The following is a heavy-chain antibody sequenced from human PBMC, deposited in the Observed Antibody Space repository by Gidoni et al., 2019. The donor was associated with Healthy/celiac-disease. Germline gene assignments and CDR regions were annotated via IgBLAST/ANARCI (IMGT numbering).Heavy chain of an antibody. J-gene: IGHJ2*01. V-gene: IGHV3-33*01. CDR3: ARGGRGNWYFDL. D-gene: IGHD3-10*01. Sequence: QVQLVESGGGVVQPGRSLRLSCAASGFTFSSYGMHWVRQAPGKGLGWVAVIWYDGSNKYYADSVKGRFTISRDNSKNTLYLQMNSLRAEDTAVYYCARGGRGNWYFDLWGRGTLVTVSS. CDR2: IWYDGSNK. CDR1: GFTFSSYG.